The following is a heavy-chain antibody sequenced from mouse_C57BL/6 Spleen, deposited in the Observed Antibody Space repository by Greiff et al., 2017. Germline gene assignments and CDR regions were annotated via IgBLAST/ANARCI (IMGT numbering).Heavy chain of an antibody. CDR3: ARGIYYGNYVGYWYFDV. Sequence: EVKLQQSGPELVKPGASVKISCKASGYSFTGYYMNWVKQSPEKSLEWIGEINPSTGGTTYNQKFKAKATLTVDKSSSTAYMQLKSLTSEDSAVXYCARGIYYGNYVGYWYFDVWGTGTTVTVSS. CDR2: INPSTGGT. D-gene: IGHD2-1*01. V-gene: IGHV1-42*01. CDR1: GYSFTGYY. J-gene: IGHJ1*03.